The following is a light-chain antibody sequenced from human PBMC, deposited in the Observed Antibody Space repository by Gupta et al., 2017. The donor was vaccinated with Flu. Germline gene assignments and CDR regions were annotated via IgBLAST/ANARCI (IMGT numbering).Light chain of an antibody. CDR2: DDT. V-gene: IGLV6-57*01. Sequence: NFMLTHPHSVSESPGKTVTISCTRSSGSIASSYVHWYQQRPGSSPLSGILDDTERPSGVPERFACSIDRSSKSASLNISGLKTEDEADYYCQYYDSSDNVVFGEGTKLTVL. J-gene: IGLJ2*01. CDR1: SGSIASSY. CDR3: QYYDSSDNVV.